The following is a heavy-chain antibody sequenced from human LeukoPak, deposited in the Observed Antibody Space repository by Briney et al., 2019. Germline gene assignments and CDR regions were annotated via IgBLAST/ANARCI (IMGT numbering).Heavy chain of an antibody. D-gene: IGHD3-10*01. CDR3: ARQILYYGSGSSPDWFDP. Sequence: KTSETLSLTCTVSGGSISSSSYYWGWIRQPPGKGLEWIGSIYYSGSTYYNPSLKSRVTISVDTSKNQFSLKLSSVTAADTAVYYCARQILYYGSGSSPDWFDPWGQGTLVTVSS. V-gene: IGHV4-39*01. CDR2: IYYSGST. CDR1: GGSISSSSYY. J-gene: IGHJ5*02.